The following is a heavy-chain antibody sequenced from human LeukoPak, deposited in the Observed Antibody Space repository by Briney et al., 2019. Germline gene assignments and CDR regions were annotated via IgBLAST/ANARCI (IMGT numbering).Heavy chain of an antibody. D-gene: IGHD2-21*02. CDR3: ARDRKHACSGGACPYFDY. V-gene: IGHV1-18*01. J-gene: IGHJ4*02. Sequence: GASVKVSCKASGYTFSNYGFSWVRLAPGQGLEWMAWISGYNGDTYYGRKLQGRVTVTKDTSTSTAYMELKSLRSDDTAVYYCARDRKHACSGGACPYFDYWGQGTLVTVSS. CDR1: GYTFSNYG. CDR2: ISGYNGDT.